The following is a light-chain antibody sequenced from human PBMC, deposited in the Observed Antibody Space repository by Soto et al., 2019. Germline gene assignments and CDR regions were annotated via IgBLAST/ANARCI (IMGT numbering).Light chain of an antibody. CDR2: AAS. Sequence: EIVMTQSPSTLPVSPGERATLSGRASQSVITNLAWYQQKSGQAPRLLIYAASTRATDIPARFSGSGSGTEFTLTISNLQSEDFVVYYCQQYNNWPSTFGQGTKVDIK. J-gene: IGKJ1*01. V-gene: IGKV3-15*01. CDR3: QQYNNWPST. CDR1: QSVITN.